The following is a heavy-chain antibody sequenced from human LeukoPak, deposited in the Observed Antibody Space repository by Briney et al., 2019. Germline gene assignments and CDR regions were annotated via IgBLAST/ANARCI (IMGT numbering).Heavy chain of an antibody. J-gene: IGHJ5*02. Sequence: PSETLSLTCTVSGGSFKRSGYYWGWIRQPPGKGLEWIGNIYYSGSTYYNPSLKSRVTISVDTSKNQFSLKLSSVTAADTAVYYCARLWGFDPWGQGTPVTVSS. CDR1: GGSFKRSGYY. CDR3: ARLWGFDP. D-gene: IGHD7-27*01. V-gene: IGHV4-39*01. CDR2: IYYSGST.